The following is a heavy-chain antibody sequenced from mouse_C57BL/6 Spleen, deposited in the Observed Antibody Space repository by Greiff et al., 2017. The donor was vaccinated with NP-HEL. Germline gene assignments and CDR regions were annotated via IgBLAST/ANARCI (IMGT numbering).Heavy chain of an antibody. J-gene: IGHJ2*01. CDR3: ARAYDGYYDYFDY. CDR2: IYPGSGNT. CDR1: GYSFTSYY. Sequence: QVQLQQSGPELVKPGASVKISCKASGYSFTSYYIHWVKQRPGQGLEWIGWIYPGSGNTKYNEKFKGKATLTADTSSSTAYMQLSSLTSEDSAVYYCARAYDGYYDYFDYWGQGTTLTVSS. D-gene: IGHD2-3*01. V-gene: IGHV1-66*01.